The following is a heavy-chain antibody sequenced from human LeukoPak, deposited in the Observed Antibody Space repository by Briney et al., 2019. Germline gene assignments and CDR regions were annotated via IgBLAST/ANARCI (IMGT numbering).Heavy chain of an antibody. CDR3: ARDRRGYFDY. J-gene: IGHJ4*02. V-gene: IGHV1-2*02. CDR2: INPNSGGT. Sequence: ASVKVSCKASGYTFTGYYMHWVRQAPGQGIEWMGWINPNSGGTIYAQKFQGRVTITRDTSISTAYMELSRLRSDDTAVYYCARDRRGYFDYWGQGTLVTVSS. CDR1: GYTFTGYY.